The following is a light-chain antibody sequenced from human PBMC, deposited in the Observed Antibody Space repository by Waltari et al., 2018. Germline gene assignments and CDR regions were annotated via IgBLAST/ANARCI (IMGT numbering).Light chain of an antibody. CDR1: QSVSSS. CDR3: QQSYETPLT. CDR2: AAA. J-gene: IGKJ3*01. Sequence: DIQMTQSPSSLSASVGDRVTITCRASQSVSSSLNWYQQKPGHAPKLLIYAAANLQGGVPSRIRVSGSGTDFTLTISSLQPEDFATYFCQQSYETPLTFGPGTKVDVK. V-gene: IGKV1-39*01.